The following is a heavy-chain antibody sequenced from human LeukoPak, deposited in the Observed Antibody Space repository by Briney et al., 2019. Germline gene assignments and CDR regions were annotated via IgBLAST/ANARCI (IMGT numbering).Heavy chain of an antibody. V-gene: IGHV1-2*02. D-gene: IGHD6-13*01. J-gene: IGHJ4*02. CDR1: GYTFTGYY. Sequence: ASVKVSCKASGYTFTGYYMHWVRQAPRQGLEWMGWINPNSGGTNYAQKCQGRVTMTRDTSISTAYMELSRLRSDDTAVYYCAREGIAAAVDYWGQGTLVTVSS. CDR3: AREGIAAAVDY. CDR2: INPNSGGT.